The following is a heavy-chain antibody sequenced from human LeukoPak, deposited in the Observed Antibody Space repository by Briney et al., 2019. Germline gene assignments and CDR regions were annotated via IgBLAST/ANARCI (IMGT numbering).Heavy chain of an antibody. V-gene: IGHV7-4-1*02. CDR2: INTNTGNP. CDR3: ARAPTHVLLWFGELLEFDY. CDR1: GYTFTSYA. D-gene: IGHD3-10*01. Sequence: GASVKVSCKASGYTFTSYAMNWVRQAPGQGLEWMGWINTNTGNPTYAQGFTGRFVFSLDTSVSTAYLQISSLKAEDTAVYYCARAPTHVLLWFGELLEFDYWGQGTLVTVSP. J-gene: IGHJ4*02.